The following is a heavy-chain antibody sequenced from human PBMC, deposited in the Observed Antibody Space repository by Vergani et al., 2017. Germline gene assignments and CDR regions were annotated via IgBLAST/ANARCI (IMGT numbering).Heavy chain of an antibody. CDR2: IYPGDSEV. CDR1: GYIFSNFW. CDR3: ASGGQGSENGGALQL. V-gene: IGHV5-51*01. J-gene: IGHJ3*01. Sequence: EKQLVQSGSETIKPGESLKISCQAFGYIFSNFWIGWVRQRPGRGLEWMGIIYPGDSEVKSNPTFRGQVIFSVDTSVNTAYLQWRSLQASDTATYFCASGGQGSENGGALQLWGQGTNITVSS. D-gene: IGHD3-16*01.